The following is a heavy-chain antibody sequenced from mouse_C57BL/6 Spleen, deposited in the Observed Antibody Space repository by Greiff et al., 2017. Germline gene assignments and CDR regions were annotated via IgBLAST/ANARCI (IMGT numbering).Heavy chain of an antibody. V-gene: IGHV1-50*01. D-gene: IGHD1-1*02. Sequence: QVQLQQPGAELVKPGASVKLSCKASGYTFTSYWMQWVKQRPGQGLEWIGEIDPSDSYTNYNQKFKGKATLTVDTSSSTAYMQLSRLTSEDSAVYYWAELSPFAYGGQGTLVTVSA. CDR1: GYTFTSYW. J-gene: IGHJ3*01. CDR2: IDPSDSYT. CDR3: AELSPFAY.